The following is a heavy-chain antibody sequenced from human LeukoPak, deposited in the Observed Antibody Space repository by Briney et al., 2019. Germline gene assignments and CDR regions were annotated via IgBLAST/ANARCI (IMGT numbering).Heavy chain of an antibody. J-gene: IGHJ6*02. CDR3: ARDQCLADSIDYYGSGSCQSNHYYYGMDV. D-gene: IGHD3-10*01. CDR1: GFDFNNYD. CDR2: IKFHGHET. V-gene: IGHV3-30*02. Sequence: PGGSLRLSCVASGFDFNNYDLHWVRQAPGKGLEWVAFIKFHGHETFYADPVEGRFTFSRDNSRNTDYLQMNSLRSEDTAVYYCARDQCLADSIDYYGSGSCQSNHYYYGMDVWGQGTTVTVSS.